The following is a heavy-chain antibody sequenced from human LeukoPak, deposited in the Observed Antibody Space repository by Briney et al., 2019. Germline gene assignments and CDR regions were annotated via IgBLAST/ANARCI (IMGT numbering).Heavy chain of an antibody. CDR2: IYPGDSDT. CDR3: ARRGSCTSTSCYEYFDY. D-gene: IGHD2-2*01. Sequence: LGESLKISCKGSGYYFTSYWIGWVRQMPGKGLEWMGIIYPGDSDTRYSPSFQGQVTISADKSISTAYLQWSSLKASDTAVYYCARRGSCTSTSCYEYFDYWGQGTLVTVSS. J-gene: IGHJ4*02. V-gene: IGHV5-51*01. CDR1: GYYFTSYW.